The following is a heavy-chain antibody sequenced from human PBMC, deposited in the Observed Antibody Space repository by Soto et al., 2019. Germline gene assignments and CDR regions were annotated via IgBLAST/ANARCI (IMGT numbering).Heavy chain of an antibody. Sequence: ASVKVSCKASGYTFTSYAMHWVRQAPGQRLEWMGWINAGNGNTKYSQKFQGRVTITRDTSASTAYMELSSLRSEDTAVYYCARVRGSTMVRGIIAPFDYWGQGTVVTVSS. CDR2: INAGNGNT. D-gene: IGHD3-10*01. V-gene: IGHV1-3*01. J-gene: IGHJ4*02. CDR1: GYTFTSYA. CDR3: ARVRGSTMVRGIIAPFDY.